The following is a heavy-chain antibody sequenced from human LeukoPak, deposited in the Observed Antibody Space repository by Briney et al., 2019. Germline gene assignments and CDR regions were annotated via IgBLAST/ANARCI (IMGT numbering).Heavy chain of an antibody. Sequence: GGSLRLSCAASGFTFSDYYMSWIRQAPGKGLEWVTFIRYDGSNKFYADSVKGRFTIFRDNSKNTVSLQMNSLKVEDTAVYYCAKDPLSITVTGSAFDIWGQGTMVIVSS. V-gene: IGHV3-30*02. D-gene: IGHD6-19*01. CDR2: IRYDGSNK. CDR1: GFTFSDYY. CDR3: AKDPLSITVTGSAFDI. J-gene: IGHJ3*02.